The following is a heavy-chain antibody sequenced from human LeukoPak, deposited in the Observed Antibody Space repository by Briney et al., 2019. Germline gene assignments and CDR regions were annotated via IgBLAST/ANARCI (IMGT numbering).Heavy chain of an antibody. J-gene: IGHJ4*02. D-gene: IGHD1-26*01. CDR3: ATDRILNSGSYSGFDY. Sequence: ASVKVSCKVFGYTLTELSMHWVRQAPGKGLEWMGGFDPVDGETIYAQKFQGRVTMTEDTSTDTAYMELSSLRSEDTAVYYCATDRILNSGSYSGFDYWGQGTLVTVSS. CDR2: FDPVDGET. V-gene: IGHV1-24*01. CDR1: GYTLTELS.